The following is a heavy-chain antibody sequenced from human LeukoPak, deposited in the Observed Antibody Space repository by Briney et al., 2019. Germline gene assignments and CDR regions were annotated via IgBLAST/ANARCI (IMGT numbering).Heavy chain of an antibody. D-gene: IGHD2-2*01. CDR2: INPSGGST. CDR3: ARDQASSTSCYLGCGMDV. Sequence: GASVTVSCKASGYTFTSYYMHWVRQAPGQGLEWMGIINPSGGSTSYAQKFQGRVTMTRDTSTSTVYMELSSLRSEDTAVYYCARDQASSTSCYLGCGMDVWGKGTTVTVSS. V-gene: IGHV1-46*01. CDR1: GYTFTSYY. J-gene: IGHJ6*04.